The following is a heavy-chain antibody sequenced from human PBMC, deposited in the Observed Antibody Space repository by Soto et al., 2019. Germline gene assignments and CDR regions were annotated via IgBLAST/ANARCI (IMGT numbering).Heavy chain of an antibody. CDR1: GDSISSYY. Sequence: QVQLQESGPGLVKPSETLSLTCAVSGDSISSYYCMWIRQPPGKGLESIGYLYYGRSANYNPSLESRVSLAVDTATNQCSLTRSAMPAADPAVYCCAFRSMAVGPEYWGKGTLVTVSS. CDR3: AFRSMAVGPEY. D-gene: IGHD3-3*02. J-gene: IGHJ4*02. V-gene: IGHV4-59*01. CDR2: LYYGRSA.